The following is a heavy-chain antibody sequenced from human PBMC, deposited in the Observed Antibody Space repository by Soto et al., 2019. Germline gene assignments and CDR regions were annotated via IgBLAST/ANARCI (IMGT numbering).Heavy chain of an antibody. CDR2: ISYDGSNK. CDR3: AKDPKPLYYYDSSVGMDV. Sequence: QVQLVESGGGVVQPGRSLRLSCAASGFTFSSYGMHWVRQAPGKGLEWVAVISYDGSNKYYADSVKGRFTISRDNSKNTLYLQMNSLRAEDTAVYYCAKDPKPLYYYDSSVGMDVWGQGTTFTVSS. D-gene: IGHD3-22*01. V-gene: IGHV3-30*18. CDR1: GFTFSSYG. J-gene: IGHJ6*02.